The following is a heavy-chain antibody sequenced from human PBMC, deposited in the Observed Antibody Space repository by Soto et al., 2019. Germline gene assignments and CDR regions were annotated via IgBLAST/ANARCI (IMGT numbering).Heavy chain of an antibody. CDR2: ISKTSSTI. D-gene: IGHD3-3*01. CDR1: GFMFSSYT. V-gene: IGHV3-21*01. CDR3: ARAILKSVDVPDH. Sequence: EVQLVESGGTLVKPGGSLRLSCAASGFMFSSYTMDWVRQAPGKGLEWVSSISKTSSTISYADSVKGRFTVSRDNARNSMSLQMDGLRVEDTAVYYCARAILKSVDVPDHWGQGTLVTVSS. J-gene: IGHJ4*02.